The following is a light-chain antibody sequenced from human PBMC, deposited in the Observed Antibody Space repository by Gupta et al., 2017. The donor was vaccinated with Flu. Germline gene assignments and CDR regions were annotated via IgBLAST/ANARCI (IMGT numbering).Light chain of an antibody. CDR3: HHYGRSPLT. CDR1: QSVSGSY. Sequence: EVVLTPSPGTLSLSPGERATLSCRASQSVSGSYLAWYQQKPAQAPRLLIYAASTRAAGIPDRFSGSGSGTDFTLSISRLEPEDFAMYYCHHYGRSPLTFGQGTAVEIK. J-gene: IGKJ1*01. CDR2: AAS. V-gene: IGKV3-20*01.